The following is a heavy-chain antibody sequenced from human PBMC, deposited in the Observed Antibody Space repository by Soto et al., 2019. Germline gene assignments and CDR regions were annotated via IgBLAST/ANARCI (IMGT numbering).Heavy chain of an antibody. D-gene: IGHD3-3*01. V-gene: IGHV2-5*02. CDR3: AHRVLRTVFGLVTTTAIYFDF. CDR1: GFSLTTSGVG. Sequence: QITLKESGPTVVKPTETLTLTCTFSGFSLTTSGVGVGWVRQSPGKAPEWLALIYWDDDKRYSTSLKSRLTITKDTSKNQVVITMANGDPADTATYYCAHRVLRTVFGLVTTTAIYFDFWGQGTPVVVSS. CDR2: IYWDDDK. J-gene: IGHJ4*02.